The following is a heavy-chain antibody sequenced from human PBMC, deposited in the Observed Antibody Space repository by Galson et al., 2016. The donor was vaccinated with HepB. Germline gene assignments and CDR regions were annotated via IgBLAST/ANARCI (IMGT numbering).Heavy chain of an antibody. J-gene: IGHJ4*02. V-gene: IGHV3-33*01. CDR3: AAYDTGHFDY. CDR1: GFTFRSYG. CDR2: IWYDGSNK. Sequence: SLRLSCAASGFTFRSYGVHWVRKAPGKGLEWVAVIWYDGSNKYYGDSVKGRFTISRDNSKNTLYLQMNSLGPEDTAVYYCAAYDTGHFDYWGQGTVVTVSS. D-gene: IGHD3-9*01.